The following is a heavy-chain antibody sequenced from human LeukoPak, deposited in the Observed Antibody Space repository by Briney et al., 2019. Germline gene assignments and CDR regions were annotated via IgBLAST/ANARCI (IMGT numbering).Heavy chain of an antibody. D-gene: IGHD3-3*01. CDR3: ANAHDYDFWSAYGYFDY. V-gene: IGHV4-59*01. CDR1: GGSFSSYY. J-gene: IGHJ4*02. Sequence: SETLSLTCTVSGGSFSSYYWNWIRQPPGKGLEWIGYIYYTESTNYNPSLKSRVTISVDMSKNQFSLKLSSVTAADTAVYYCANAHDYDFWSAYGYFDYWGQGTLVTVSS. CDR2: IYYTEST.